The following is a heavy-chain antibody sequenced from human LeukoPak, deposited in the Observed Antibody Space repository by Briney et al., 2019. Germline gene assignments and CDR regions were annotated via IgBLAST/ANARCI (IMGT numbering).Heavy chain of an antibody. J-gene: IGHJ3*02. V-gene: IGHV4-59*01. CDR1: GGSISSYY. CDR2: IYYSGGT. Sequence: PSETLSLTCTVSGGSISSYYWSWIRQPPGKGLEWIGYIYYSGGTNYNPSLKSRVTISVDTSKNQFSLKLSSVTAADTAVYYCARSRTAMLNDAFDIWGQGTMVTVSS. CDR3: ARSRTAMLNDAFDI. D-gene: IGHD5-18*01.